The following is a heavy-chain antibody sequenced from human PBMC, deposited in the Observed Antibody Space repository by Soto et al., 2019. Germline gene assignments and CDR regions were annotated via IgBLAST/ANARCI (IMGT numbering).Heavy chain of an antibody. V-gene: IGHV2-26*02. J-gene: IGHJ4*02. D-gene: IGHD5-12*01. CDR1: GFSLSRADVG. CDR2: IFSNDET. CDR3: ARISRYGYDFDY. Sequence: QVTLKESGPVLVKPTETLTLTCTVSGFSLSRADVGVSWIRQPPGKALEWLAHIFSNDETVYCAPLKSRLTIIKDTSKSQVVLIMTNMDPVDTATYYCARISRYGYDFDYWGQGTLVTVSS.